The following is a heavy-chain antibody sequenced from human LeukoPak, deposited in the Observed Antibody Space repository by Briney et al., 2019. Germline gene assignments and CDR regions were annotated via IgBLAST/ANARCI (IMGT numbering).Heavy chain of an antibody. D-gene: IGHD3-10*01. J-gene: IGHJ6*02. V-gene: IGHV4-34*01. CDR3: ARAPRTGRYYYYGMDV. Sequence: PSETLSLTCAVYGGSFSGYYWNWIRQPPGKGLEWIGEINHSGSTNYNPSLKSRVTISVDTSKNQFSLKLSSVTAADTAVYYCARAPRTGRYYYYGMDVWGQGTTVTVSS. CDR1: GGSFSGYY. CDR2: INHSGST.